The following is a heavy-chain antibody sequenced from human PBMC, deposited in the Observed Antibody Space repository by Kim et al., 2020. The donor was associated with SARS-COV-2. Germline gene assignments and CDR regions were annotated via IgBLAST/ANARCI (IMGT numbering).Heavy chain of an antibody. V-gene: IGHV3-21*01. J-gene: IGHJ4*02. CDR2: ISSSSSYI. D-gene: IGHD6-19*01. Sequence: GGSLRLSCAASGFTFSSYSMNWVRQAPGKGLEWVSSISSSSSYIYYAVSVKGRFTISRDNAKNSLYLQMNSLRAEDTAVYYCARDRSSGWYLSSGPCGYWGQGTLVTVSS. CDR3: ARDRSSGWYLSSGPCGY. CDR1: GFTFSSYS.